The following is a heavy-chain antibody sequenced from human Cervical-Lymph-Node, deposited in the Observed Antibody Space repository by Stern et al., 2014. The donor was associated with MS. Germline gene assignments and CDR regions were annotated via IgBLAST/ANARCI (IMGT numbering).Heavy chain of an antibody. D-gene: IGHD4-17*01. V-gene: IGHV3-21*01. Sequence: EVKLVESGGGLVKPGGSLRLSCEASEFYFGSYSINWVRQAPGKGLAWVSSISDSVSHIYYADSVKGRFTISRDNAKNSLSLQMSSLRAEDTAVYFCARANYGDVYYYNGLDVWGQGTTVTVSS. CDR3: ARANYGDVYYYNGLDV. CDR2: ISDSVSHI. CDR1: EFYFGSYS. J-gene: IGHJ6*02.